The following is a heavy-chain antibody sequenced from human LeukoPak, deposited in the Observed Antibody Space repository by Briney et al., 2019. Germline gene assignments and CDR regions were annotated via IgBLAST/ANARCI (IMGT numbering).Heavy chain of an antibody. CDR1: GFTFSSYS. Sequence: GGSLRLSCAASGFTFSSYSMNWVRQAPGKGLEWVSYISSSSSTIYYADSVKGRFTISRVNSKNTLYLQMNSLRGEDTAVYYCARGPYYDSSGYCLDYWGQGTLVTVSS. CDR3: ARGPYYDSSGYCLDY. V-gene: IGHV3-48*01. D-gene: IGHD3-22*01. J-gene: IGHJ4*02. CDR2: ISSSSSTI.